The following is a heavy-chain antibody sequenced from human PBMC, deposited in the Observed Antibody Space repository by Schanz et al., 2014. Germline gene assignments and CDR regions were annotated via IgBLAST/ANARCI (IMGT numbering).Heavy chain of an antibody. D-gene: IGHD2-15*01. J-gene: IGHJ4*02. Sequence: QVQLVESGGGLVKPGGSLRLSCAASGFTFSSYAMHWVRQAPGKGLEWVALISNDGSIKYYADSVEGRFTISRDNSRNTLYLQMNALRAEDTAVYYCARDRGYCSGGSCLTVDYWGQGTLVTVSS. CDR3: ARDRGYCSGGSCLTVDY. V-gene: IGHV3-30-3*01. CDR1: GFTFSSYA. CDR2: ISNDGSIK.